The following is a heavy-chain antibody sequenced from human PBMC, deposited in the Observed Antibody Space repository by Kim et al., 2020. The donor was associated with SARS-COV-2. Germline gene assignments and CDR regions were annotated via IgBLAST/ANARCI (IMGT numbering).Heavy chain of an antibody. V-gene: IGHV3-23*01. D-gene: IGHD1-26*01. J-gene: IGHJ4*02. Sequence: TSYAASVKGRFTISRDNSKNILYLQMNNLRAEDTALYYCAKKGSGSYLDYWGQGTLVTVSS. CDR3: AKKGSGSYLDY. CDR2: T.